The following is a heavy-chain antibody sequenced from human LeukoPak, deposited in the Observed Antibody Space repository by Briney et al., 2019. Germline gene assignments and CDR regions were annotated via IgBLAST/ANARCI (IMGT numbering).Heavy chain of an antibody. CDR2: INPNNGGT. CDR1: GYIFTGYY. CDR3: ATQRGSYLWGTDFDY. J-gene: IGHJ4*02. D-gene: IGHD3-16*01. V-gene: IGHV1-2*02. Sequence: ASVKVSCKASGYIFTGYYMHWVRQAPGQGLEWMGWINPNNGGTNYAEKFQGRVTMTRDTSISTAYMELSRLRSDDTAVYYCATQRGSYLWGTDFDYWGQGTLVTVSS.